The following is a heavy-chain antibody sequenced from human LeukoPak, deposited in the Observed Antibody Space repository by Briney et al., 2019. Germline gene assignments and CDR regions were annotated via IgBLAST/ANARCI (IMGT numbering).Heavy chain of an antibody. CDR1: GASISGGTYY. D-gene: IGHD1-26*01. J-gene: IGHJ4*02. CDR3: ARRGGSGRAFDY. V-gene: IGHV4-39*01. Sequence: SETLSLTCSVSGASISGGTYYWGWIRQPPGKGLEWIGSIYYTGSTYDNPSLKSRVTISVGTSKNQFSLKLSSVTAADTAVYYCARRGGSGRAFDYWGQGTLVTVSS. CDR2: IYYTGST.